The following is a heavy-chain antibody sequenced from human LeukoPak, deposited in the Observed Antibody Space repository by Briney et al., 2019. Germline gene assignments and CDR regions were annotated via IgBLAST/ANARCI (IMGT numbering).Heavy chain of an antibody. CDR2: IRSAVETT. Sequence: GGSLRPSCAASGFTMSHYGVSWVRQAPGKGLEWISGIRSAVETTHYADSVKGRFIISRDDSKNALSLQLNGLRPEDTALYYCAKHFCTGLDCSLFDSWGQGTLVTVSS. CDR3: AKHFCTGLDCSLFDS. V-gene: IGHV3-23*01. D-gene: IGHD3/OR15-3a*01. J-gene: IGHJ4*02. CDR1: GFTMSHYG.